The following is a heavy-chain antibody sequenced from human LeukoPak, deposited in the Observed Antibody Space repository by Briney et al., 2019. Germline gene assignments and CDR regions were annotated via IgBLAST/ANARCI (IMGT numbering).Heavy chain of an antibody. Sequence: SQTLSLTCVISGDSVSSNCAAWNWIRQSPSRGLEWLGRTYYRSKWYNDYALSVKSRITINPDTSKNQFSLQLNSVTPEDTAVYYCARDSVDYGSGSLDYWGQGTLVTVSS. CDR1: GDSVSSNCAA. V-gene: IGHV6-1*01. D-gene: IGHD3-10*01. CDR3: ARDSVDYGSGSLDY. CDR2: TYYRSKWYN. J-gene: IGHJ4*02.